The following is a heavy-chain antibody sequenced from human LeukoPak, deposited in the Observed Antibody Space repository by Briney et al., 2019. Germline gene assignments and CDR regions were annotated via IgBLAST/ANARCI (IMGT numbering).Heavy chain of an antibody. D-gene: IGHD2-2*01. CDR2: ISITGSST. CDR3: AKDLGIVVIPTATGFDY. V-gene: IGHV3-23*01. J-gene: IGHJ4*02. Sequence: GGSLRLSCAASGFTFKNYAMSWVRQAPGKGLEWVSAISITGSSTYYADPVNGRFTISRDNSKNTVYLQMNSLRAEDTAVYYCAKDLGIVVIPTATGFDYRGQGTLVTVSS. CDR1: GFTFKNYA.